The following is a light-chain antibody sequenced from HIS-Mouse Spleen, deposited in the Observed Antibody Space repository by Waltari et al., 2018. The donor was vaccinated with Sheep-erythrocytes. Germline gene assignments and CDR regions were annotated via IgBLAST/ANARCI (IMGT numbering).Light chain of an antibody. V-gene: IGLV2-23*01. CDR1: RSDVGRYNL. CDR3: CSYAGSSTPWV. CDR2: EGS. J-gene: IGLJ3*02. Sequence: QSALTQPASVSGSPGQSITISCTGTRSDVGRYNLVSWYQHHPGKAPKLMIYEGSKRPSGVSNRFSGSKSGNTASLTISGLQAEDEADYYCCSYAGSSTPWVFGGGTKLTVL.